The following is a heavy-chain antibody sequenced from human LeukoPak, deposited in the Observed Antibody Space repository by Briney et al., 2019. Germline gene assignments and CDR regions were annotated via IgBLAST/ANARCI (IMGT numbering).Heavy chain of an antibody. CDR2: IYYSGST. D-gene: IGHD3-10*01. CDR1: GGSISSYY. Sequence: SSETLSLTCTVSGGSISSYYWSWIRQPPGKGLEWIGYIYYSGSTNYNPSLKSRVTISVDTSKNQFSLKLSPVTAADTAVYYCARYGSAPYDAFDIWGQGTMVTVSS. J-gene: IGHJ3*02. V-gene: IGHV4-59*08. CDR3: ARYGSAPYDAFDI.